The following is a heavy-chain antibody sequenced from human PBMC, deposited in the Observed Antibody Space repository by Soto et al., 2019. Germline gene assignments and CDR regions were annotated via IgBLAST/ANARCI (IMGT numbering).Heavy chain of an antibody. CDR1: GFTFSSHW. Sequence: EVQLVESGGDLVQPGGSLRLSCAASGFTFSSHWMSWVRQAPGKGLEWVSNIKGDGSEKYYVDSVKGRFTISRDNAKNSLYLQMNSLRVEDTALYYCAKDVRWGQGTLVTVYS. V-gene: IGHV3-7*05. CDR2: IKGDGSEK. CDR3: AKDVR. J-gene: IGHJ4*02.